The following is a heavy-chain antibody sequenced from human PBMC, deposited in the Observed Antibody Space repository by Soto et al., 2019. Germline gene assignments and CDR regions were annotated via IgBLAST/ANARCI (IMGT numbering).Heavy chain of an antibody. CDR2: VYNSGST. V-gene: IGHV4-59*01. D-gene: IGHD6-13*01. Sequence: SETLSLTCTVSGGSISSNYWTWIRQPPGKVLEWIGYVYNSGSTNYNPSLKSRVTISEDTSKSQFSLKVNSMTAADPAVYYCARYRREAVAGYTLENWGQGILVTVSS. J-gene: IGHJ4*02. CDR1: GGSISSNY. CDR3: ARYRREAVAGYTLEN.